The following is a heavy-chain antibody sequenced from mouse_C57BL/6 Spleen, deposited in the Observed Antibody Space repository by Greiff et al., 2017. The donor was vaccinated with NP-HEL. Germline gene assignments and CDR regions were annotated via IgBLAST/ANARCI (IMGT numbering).Heavy chain of an antibody. V-gene: IGHV1-80*01. J-gene: IGHJ4*01. CDR3: ARDGYYVDYYAMDY. D-gene: IGHD2-3*01. Sequence: QVQLKESGAELVKPGASVKISCKASGYAFSSYWMNWVKQRPGKGLEWIGQIYPGDGDTNYNGKFTGKATLTADKSSSTAYMQLSSLTSEDSAVYFCARDGYYVDYYAMDYWGQGISVTVAS. CDR1: GYAFSSYW. CDR2: IYPGDGDT.